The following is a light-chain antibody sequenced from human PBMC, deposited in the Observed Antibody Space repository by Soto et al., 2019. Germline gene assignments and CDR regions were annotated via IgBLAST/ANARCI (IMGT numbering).Light chain of an antibody. CDR3: QQYNSYPWT. CDR1: QSISSW. CDR2: KAS. Sequence: DIQMTQSPSTLSASVGDRVTITCRASQSISSWLAWYQQKPWKAPKLLIYKASSLESGVPTRFSGSGSGTEFTLTSSSLQADDFATYYCQQYNSYPWTFGQGNKVEIK. V-gene: IGKV1-5*03. J-gene: IGKJ1*01.